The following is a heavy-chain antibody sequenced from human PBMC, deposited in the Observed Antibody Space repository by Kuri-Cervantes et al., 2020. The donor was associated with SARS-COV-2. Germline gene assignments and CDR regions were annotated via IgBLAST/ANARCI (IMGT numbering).Heavy chain of an antibody. CDR1: GFNFSTTD. CDR3: AKDRVGVLDS. CDR2: ISSDGKNK. V-gene: IGHV3-30*18. Sequence: GGSLRLSCVASGFNFSTTDMHWVRQAPGKGLEWVTFISSDGKNKRCMASGKGRFTISRDNSQNTLHLQMKSLRTEDTAFYYCAKDRVGVLDSWGQGTLVTVSS. D-gene: IGHD2-8*01. J-gene: IGHJ4*02.